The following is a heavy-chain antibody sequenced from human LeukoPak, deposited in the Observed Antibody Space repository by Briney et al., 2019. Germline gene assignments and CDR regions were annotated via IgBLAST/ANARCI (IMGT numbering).Heavy chain of an antibody. J-gene: IGHJ5*02. D-gene: IGHD3-22*01. CDR1: GGTFSSYA. CDR2: IIPIFGTA. V-gene: IGHV1-69*13. Sequence: ASVKVSCKASGGTFSSYAISWVRQAPGQGLEWMGGIIPIFGTANYAQKFQGRVTITADESTSTAYMELSSPRSEDTAVYYCARGGLVTRYYYDSSGYRGGWFDPWGQGTLVTVSS. CDR3: ARGGLVTRYYYDSSGYRGGWFDP.